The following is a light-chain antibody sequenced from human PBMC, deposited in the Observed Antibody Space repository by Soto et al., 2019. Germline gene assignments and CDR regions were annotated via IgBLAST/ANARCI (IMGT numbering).Light chain of an antibody. CDR1: QSISTW. CDR3: QQYNTYST. J-gene: IGKJ1*01. CDR2: KAS. V-gene: IGKV1-5*03. Sequence: DIQMTQSPSTLSVSVGDRVTITCRASQSISTWLAWYQQKPGKAPKLLIHKASSLESGVPSRFSGSGSGTEFTLTISSLQPDDFATYYCQQYNTYSTFGQGTKVEIK.